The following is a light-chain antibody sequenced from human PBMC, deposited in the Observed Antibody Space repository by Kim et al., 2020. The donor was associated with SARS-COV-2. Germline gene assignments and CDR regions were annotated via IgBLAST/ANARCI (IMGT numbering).Light chain of an antibody. CDR2: DVS. Sequence: QSALTQPSSASGSPGQSVDISCTGTSSDVGRYNYVSWYQHHPGKAPKLIIYDVSKRPTGVPDRFSGAKSGNTASLTVSGLQAEDEADYYCSSYAGSNDLVFGGGTQLTVL. CDR1: SSDVGRYNY. V-gene: IGLV2-8*01. CDR3: SSYAGSNDLV. J-gene: IGLJ2*01.